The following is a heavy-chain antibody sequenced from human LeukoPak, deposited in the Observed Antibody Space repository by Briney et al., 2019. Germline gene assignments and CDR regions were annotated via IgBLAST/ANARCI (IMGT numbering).Heavy chain of an antibody. Sequence: SETLSLTCTVSGGSISSYYWSWIRQPAGKGLEWIGRIYTSGSTNYNPSLKSRVTMSVDTSKNQFSPKLSSVTAADTAVYYCARERPTVLRYFDWSNHDAFDIWGQGTMVTVSS. CDR3: ARERPTVLRYFDWSNHDAFDI. D-gene: IGHD3-9*01. CDR1: GGSISSYY. CDR2: IYTSGST. V-gene: IGHV4-4*07. J-gene: IGHJ3*02.